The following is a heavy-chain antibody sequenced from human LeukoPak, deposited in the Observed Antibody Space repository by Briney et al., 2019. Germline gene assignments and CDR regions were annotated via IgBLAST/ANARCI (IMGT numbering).Heavy chain of an antibody. Sequence: SETLSLTCIVSGGSINNYYWSWSRQPPGKGLEWIGYIYYSGSTNYNPSLKSRVTISVDTSKNQFSLNLTSVTPADTAVYYCARSGSYSGICDYWGQGTLVTVSS. J-gene: IGHJ4*02. V-gene: IGHV4-59*01. D-gene: IGHD1-26*01. CDR3: ARSGSYSGICDY. CDR2: IYYSGST. CDR1: GGSINNYY.